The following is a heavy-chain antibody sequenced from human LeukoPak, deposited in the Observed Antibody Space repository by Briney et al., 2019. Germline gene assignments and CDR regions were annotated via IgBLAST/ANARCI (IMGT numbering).Heavy chain of an antibody. J-gene: IGHJ4*02. CDR2: IYYTGST. CDR1: GGSISGYY. V-gene: IGHV4-59*01. CDR3: ARATTGDLDY. D-gene: IGHD7-27*01. Sequence: SETLSLTCTVSGGSISGYYWSWIRQPPGKGLEWIGYIYYTGSTYYNPSLKSRVTISVDTSKNQFSLKLSSVTAADTAVYYCARATTGDLDYWGQGTLVTVSS.